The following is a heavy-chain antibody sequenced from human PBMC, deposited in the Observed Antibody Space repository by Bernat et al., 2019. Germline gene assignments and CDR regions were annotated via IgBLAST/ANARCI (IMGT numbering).Heavy chain of an antibody. Sequence: QVQLVESGGGVVQPGRSLRLSCAASGFTFSSYGMHWVRQAPGKGLEWVAMMWYDGSNKYYADSVKGRFTISRDNSKNTLYLEMNSLRVEDTAVYYCARDNGYSNGHGFDIWGQGTMVTVSS. CDR2: MWYDGSNK. V-gene: IGHV3-33*01. J-gene: IGHJ3*02. CDR1: GFTFSSYG. D-gene: IGHD5-18*01. CDR3: ARDNGYSNGHGFDI.